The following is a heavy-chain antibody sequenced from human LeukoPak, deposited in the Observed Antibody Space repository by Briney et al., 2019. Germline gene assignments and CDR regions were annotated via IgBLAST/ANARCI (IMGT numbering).Heavy chain of an antibody. CDR2: INTYGTVT. D-gene: IGHD6-19*01. Sequence: AGGSLRLSCAASGCSFSKNWMLWVCHGPRTGLESVWRINTYGTVTTYADSAKGRFSVSRDNADNTQFLQMNRVRDEDTAVYYRVRKQWLAPPPDSWGQGTPVTVSS. CDR3: VRKQWLAPPPDS. V-gene: IGHV3-74*01. J-gene: IGHJ4*02. CDR1: GCSFSKNW.